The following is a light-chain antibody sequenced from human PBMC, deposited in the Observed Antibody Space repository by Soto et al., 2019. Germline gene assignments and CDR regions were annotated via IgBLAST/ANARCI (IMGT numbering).Light chain of an antibody. Sequence: QPVLTQSPSASASLGASVNLTCTLSSAHSSYTIAWHQQQPEKAPRYLMKLNSDGSHSKGDGIPDRFSGSSSGAERYLTISSLQSEDEADYYCQTWGTGIRVFGGGTKLTVL. J-gene: IGLJ2*01. CDR2: LNSDGSH. CDR1: SAHSSYT. V-gene: IGLV4-69*01. CDR3: QTWGTGIRV.